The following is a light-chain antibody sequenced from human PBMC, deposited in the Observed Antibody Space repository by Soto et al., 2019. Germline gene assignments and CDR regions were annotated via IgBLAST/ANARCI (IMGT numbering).Light chain of an antibody. CDR3: QSYDSSLSALYV. V-gene: IGLV1-40*01. Sequence: LEQPPSGSEGTGQRATISCTGSSSNIGAGYDVHWYQQLPGTAPKLLIYGNSNRPSGVPDRFSGSKSGTSASLAITGLQAEDEADYYCQSYDSSLSALYVFGTGTKVTVL. J-gene: IGLJ1*01. CDR1: SSNIGAGYD. CDR2: GNS.